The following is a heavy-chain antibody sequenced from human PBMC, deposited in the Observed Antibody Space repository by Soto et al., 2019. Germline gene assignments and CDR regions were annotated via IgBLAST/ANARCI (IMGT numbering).Heavy chain of an antibody. CDR3: ARSPPPPIYGDYWYFDL. D-gene: IGHD4-17*01. V-gene: IGHV3-30-3*01. CDR1: GFTFSSYA. J-gene: IGHJ2*01. Sequence: QVQLVESGGGVVQPGRSLRLSCVASGFTFSSYAMHWVRQAPGKGLEWVAVISYDGSNKYYADSVKGRFTISRDNSKNTLYLQMNSLRAEDTAVYYCARSPPPPIYGDYWYFDLWGRGTLVTVSS. CDR2: ISYDGSNK.